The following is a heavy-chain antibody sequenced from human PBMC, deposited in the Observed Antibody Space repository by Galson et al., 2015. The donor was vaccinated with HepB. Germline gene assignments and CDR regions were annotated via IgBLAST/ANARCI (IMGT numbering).Heavy chain of an antibody. V-gene: IGHV1-69*06. J-gene: IGHJ4*02. CDR1: GGTFSSYA. CDR3: ARADVDTAMVTRGYFDY. D-gene: IGHD5-18*01. CDR2: IIPIFGTA. Sequence: SVKVSCKASGGTFSSYAISWVRQAPGQGLEWMGGIIPIFGTANYAQKFQGRVTITADKSTSTAYMELSSLRSEDTAVYYCARADVDTAMVTRGYFDYWGQGTLVTVSS.